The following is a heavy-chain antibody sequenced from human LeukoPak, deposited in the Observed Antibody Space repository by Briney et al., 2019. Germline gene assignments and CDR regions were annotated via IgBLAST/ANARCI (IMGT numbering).Heavy chain of an antibody. CDR1: GYTFTSYG. V-gene: IGHV1-18*01. J-gene: IGHJ4*02. D-gene: IGHD4/OR15-4a*01. CDR3: ARGAGLIGTPNYSFDY. Sequence: ASVKVSCEASGYTFTSYGISWVRQAPGQGLEWMGWISAYNGNTNYAQKLQGRATMTTDTSTSTAYMELRSLRSDDTAVYYCARGAGLIGTPNYSFDYWGQGTLVTVSS. CDR2: ISAYNGNT.